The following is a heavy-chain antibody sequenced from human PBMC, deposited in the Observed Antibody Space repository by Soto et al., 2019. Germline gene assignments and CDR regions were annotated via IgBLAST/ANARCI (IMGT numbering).Heavy chain of an antibody. J-gene: IGHJ6*03. Sequence: PSETLSLTCTVSGVSISSSSYYWGWIRQPPGKGLEWIGSIYYSGSTYYNPSLKSRVTISVDTSKNQFSLKLSSVTAADTAVYYCARRAAAGHYYYYMDVWGKGTTVTVSS. CDR3: ARRAAAGHYYYYMDV. D-gene: IGHD6-13*01. CDR2: IYYSGST. CDR1: GVSISSSSYY. V-gene: IGHV4-39*01.